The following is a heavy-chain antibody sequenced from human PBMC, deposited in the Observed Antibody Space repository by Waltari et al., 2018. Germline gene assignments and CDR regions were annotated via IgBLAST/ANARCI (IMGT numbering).Heavy chain of an antibody. J-gene: IGHJ3*02. D-gene: IGHD3-10*01. CDR2: SIAISGTA. Sequence: VQLVQSVAEVAKPGSSVKVSCKAFGGLVSSYAITWLRAVPGQRLEWMGGSIAISGTANDAQKFQGRVTITADESTSTAYMELSSLRSEDTAVYYCARVPGYYGSGRGEAVDIGGQGTMVTVSS. CDR1: GGLVSSYA. CDR3: ARVPGYYGSGRGEAVDI. V-gene: IGHV1-69*01.